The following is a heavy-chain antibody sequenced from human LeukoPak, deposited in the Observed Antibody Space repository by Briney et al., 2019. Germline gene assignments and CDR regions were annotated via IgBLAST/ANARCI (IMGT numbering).Heavy chain of an antibody. CDR3: HRGLGYSYATDLYY. V-gene: IGHV3-72*01. CDR2: IRRRTANYTP. J-gene: IGHJ4*02. CDR1: GFTFSAHY. D-gene: IGHD5-18*01. Sequence: GGSLRLSCAASGFTFSAHYMDWVRQAPGQGREWVVHIRRRTANYTPEYPASVKARCTISGDKSKNALYLPINSLRTEDTAVYYWHRGLGYSYATDLYYWGEGTLVTVP.